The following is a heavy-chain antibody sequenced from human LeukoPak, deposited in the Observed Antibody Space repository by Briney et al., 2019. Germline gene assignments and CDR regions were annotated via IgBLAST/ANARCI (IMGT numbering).Heavy chain of an antibody. J-gene: IGHJ4*02. V-gene: IGHV1-2*02. CDR3: ANLDSGYYPNDY. D-gene: IGHD3-22*01. CDR1: GYTFTGYY. CDR2: INPNGGGT. Sequence: ASVKVSCKASGYTFTGYYMHWVRQAPGQGLEWMGWINPNGGGTNYAQKFQGRVTMTRDTSISTAYMELSRLRSDDTAVYYCANLDSGYYPNDYWGQGTLVTVSS.